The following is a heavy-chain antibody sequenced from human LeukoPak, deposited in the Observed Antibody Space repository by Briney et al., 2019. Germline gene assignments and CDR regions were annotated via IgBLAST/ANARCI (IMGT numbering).Heavy chain of an antibody. CDR1: GFTFSSYW. D-gene: IGHD5-24*01. CDR2: IKQDGREK. J-gene: IGHJ3*02. Sequence: PGGSLRLSCSASGFTFSSYWMSWVRLAPGKGLEWVANIKQDGREKYYVDSVKGRFTVFRDNAKNSLSLQMNSLRAEDTAVYYCARDADLGATITGAFDIWGQGTMVTVSS. V-gene: IGHV3-7*01. CDR3: ARDADLGATITGAFDI.